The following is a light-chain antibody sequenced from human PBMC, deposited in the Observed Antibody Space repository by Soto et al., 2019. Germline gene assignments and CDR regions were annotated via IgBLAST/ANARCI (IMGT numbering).Light chain of an antibody. CDR2: WPS. CDR3: QQYYSPPPLS. V-gene: IGKV4-1*01. J-gene: IGKJ4*01. CDR1: QTLLHTSHNKSY. Sequence: DSVMTPSPHSLAESPGERAAINCKSSQTLLHTSHNKSYLAWYHQKPGHLLKLLIHWPSTGESEVPDRFSGNGTETDFTLTISILQAEDVAVYYCQQYYSPPPLSFGGGTKVEI.